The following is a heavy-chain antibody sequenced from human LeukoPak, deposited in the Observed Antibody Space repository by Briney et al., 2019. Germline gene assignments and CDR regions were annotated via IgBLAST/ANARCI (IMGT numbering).Heavy chain of an antibody. CDR3: ARDCDISGWYRWFDP. D-gene: IGHD6-19*01. CDR1: GFTLSSYA. Sequence: PGGSLRLSCAASGFTLSSYAMSWVRQAPGKGLEWVSVIYSGGSTYYADSVKGRFTISRDNSKNTLYLQMNSLRAEDTAVYYCARDCDISGWYRWFDPWGQGTLVTVSS. CDR2: IYSGGST. V-gene: IGHV3-66*01. J-gene: IGHJ5*02.